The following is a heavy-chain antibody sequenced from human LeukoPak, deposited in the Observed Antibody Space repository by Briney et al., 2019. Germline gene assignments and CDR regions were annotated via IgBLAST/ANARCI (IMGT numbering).Heavy chain of an antibody. CDR3: ARTPLYSSSWYFFDY. Sequence: SETLSLTCAVYGGSFSGYYWSWIRQPPGKGLEWIGEINHSGSTNYNPSLKSRVTISVDTPKNQFSLKLSSVTAADTAVYYCARTPLYSSSWYFFDYWGQGTLVTVSS. D-gene: IGHD6-13*01. CDR1: GGSFSGYY. V-gene: IGHV4-34*01. CDR2: INHSGST. J-gene: IGHJ4*02.